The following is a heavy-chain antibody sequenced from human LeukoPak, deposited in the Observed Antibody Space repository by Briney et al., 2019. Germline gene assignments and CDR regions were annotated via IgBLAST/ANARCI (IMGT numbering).Heavy chain of an antibody. CDR3: AIVVVVTAHRLGHNWFDP. D-gene: IGHD2-21*02. J-gene: IGHJ5*02. V-gene: IGHV5-51*01. Sequence: GESLKISCQGSGYSFTSYWIGWVRQMPGKGLEWMGIIYPGDSDTRYSPSFQGQVTISADKSISTAYLQWSSLKASDTAMYYCAIVVVVTAHRLGHNWFDPWGQGTLVTVSS. CDR1: GYSFTSYW. CDR2: IYPGDSDT.